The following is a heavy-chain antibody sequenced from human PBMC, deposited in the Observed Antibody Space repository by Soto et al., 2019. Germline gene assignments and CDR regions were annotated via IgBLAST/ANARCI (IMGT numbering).Heavy chain of an antibody. CDR3: ARDQDDDFWSGYGYYYYYGMDV. J-gene: IGHJ6*02. V-gene: IGHV3-30-3*01. Sequence: GGSLRLSCAASGFTFSSYAMHWVRQAPGKGLERVAVISYDGSNKYYADSVKGRFTISRDNSKNTLYLQMNSLRAEDTAVYYCARDQDDDFWSGYGYYYYYGMDVWGQGTTVTVSS. CDR2: ISYDGSNK. CDR1: GFTFSSYA. D-gene: IGHD3-3*01.